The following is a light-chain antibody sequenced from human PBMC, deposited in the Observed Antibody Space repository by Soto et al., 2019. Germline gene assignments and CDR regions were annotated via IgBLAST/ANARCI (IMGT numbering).Light chain of an antibody. CDR3: QHRSNWPGT. CDR2: DVF. V-gene: IGKV3-11*01. J-gene: IGKJ1*01. Sequence: EIVLTQSPATLSLSPGERATLFCRASQSVFTYLAWYQQRPGQAPRLLIYDVFDRATGIPARFTGSGSGTDCTLTISSLEPEDVAIYYCQHRSNWPGTFGQGTKVEIK. CDR1: QSVFTY.